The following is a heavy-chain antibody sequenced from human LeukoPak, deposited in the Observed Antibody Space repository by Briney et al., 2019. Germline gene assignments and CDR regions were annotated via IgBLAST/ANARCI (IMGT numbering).Heavy chain of an antibody. CDR1: GFTSSSYA. D-gene: IGHD4-23*01. CDR2: ISGSGGST. V-gene: IGHV3-23*01. Sequence: GGSLRLSCAASGFTSSSYAMTWVRQAPGKGLEWVSAISGSGGSTYYADSVKGRFTISRDNSKNTLYLQMNSLRAEDTAVYYCAKYVSGGEYGGMWYYHGLDVWGQGPTVPVSS. J-gene: IGHJ6*02. CDR3: AKYVSGGEYGGMWYYHGLDV.